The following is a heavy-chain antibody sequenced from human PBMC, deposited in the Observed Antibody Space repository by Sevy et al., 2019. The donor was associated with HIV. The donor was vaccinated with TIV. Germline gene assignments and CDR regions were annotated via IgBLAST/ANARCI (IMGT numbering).Heavy chain of an antibody. CDR2: IGTNGDGR. CDR1: GFTFSSHA. J-gene: IGHJ4*02. Sequence: GGSLRLSCVASGFTFSSHAMNWVRQVPGKGLEWVSSIGTNGDGRYYADSVKGRFTISRDNSKSTLYLQMNSLRAEDTALYCCSKPIYFYDNSGYSGDYWGQGTRVTVSS. CDR3: SKPIYFYDNSGYSGDY. V-gene: IGHV3-23*01. D-gene: IGHD3-22*01.